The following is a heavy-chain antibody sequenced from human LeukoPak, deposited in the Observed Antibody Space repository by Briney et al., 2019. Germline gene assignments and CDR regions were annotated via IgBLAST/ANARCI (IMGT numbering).Heavy chain of an antibody. Sequence: SETLSLTCTVSGGSISSYYWSWIRQPPGKGLEWIGYIYYSWSTSYNPSLKSRLTISVDTSKTQFSLKLSSVTAADTAVYYCARHRAYYYGSGRHNQTFYYYYYGMDVWGQGTTVTVSS. J-gene: IGHJ6*02. CDR2: IYYSWST. CDR3: ARHRAYYYGSGRHNQTFYYYYYGMDV. D-gene: IGHD3-10*01. V-gene: IGHV4-59*08. CDR1: GGSISSYY.